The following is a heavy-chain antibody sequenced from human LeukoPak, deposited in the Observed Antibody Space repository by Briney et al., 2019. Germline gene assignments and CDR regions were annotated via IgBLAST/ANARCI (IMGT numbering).Heavy chain of an antibody. V-gene: IGHV3-11*01. J-gene: IGHJ4*02. CDR1: GFPFDDYF. Sequence: PGGSLRLSCAAAGFPFDDYFMGWVRQAPGKGLEWISYITNSRYTMYYADSVRGRFTNSKDNAKNSLFLHMSGLRAEDTAVYYCARSRARIAAAVYYFDYWGQGTPVTVSS. D-gene: IGHD6-13*01. CDR3: ARSRARIAAAVYYFDY. CDR2: ITNSRYTM.